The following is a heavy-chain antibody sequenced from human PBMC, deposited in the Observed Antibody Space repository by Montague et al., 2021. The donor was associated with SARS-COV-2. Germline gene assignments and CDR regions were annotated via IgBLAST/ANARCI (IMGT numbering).Heavy chain of an antibody. V-gene: IGHV2-70*11. Sequence: PALVKPTQTLTLTCTFSGFSLSTSGMCVSWIRQPPGKALEWLARIDWDDDKYYSTSLKTRLTISKDTSKNQVVLTMTNMDPVDTATYHCARIHIAAAGTGLDYWGQGTLVTVSS. D-gene: IGHD6-13*01. CDR1: GFSLSTSGMC. J-gene: IGHJ4*02. CDR2: IDWDDDK. CDR3: ARIHIAAAGTGLDY.